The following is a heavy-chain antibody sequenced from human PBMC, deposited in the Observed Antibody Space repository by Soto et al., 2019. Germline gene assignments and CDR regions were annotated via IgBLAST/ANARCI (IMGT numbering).Heavy chain of an antibody. V-gene: IGHV1-69*13. CDR1: GGTFSSYA. CDR2: IIPIFGTA. D-gene: IGHD6-13*01. J-gene: IGHJ6*02. Sequence: SVKVSCKASGGTFSSYAISWVRQAPGEELEGMGGIIPIFGTANYAQKFEGRVTITAAESTSTAYMALSSLRSEDTAVYYCASGYRSSWTAQYGYYYYYYRMDVWGQGPTVTVS. CDR3: ASGYRSSWTAQYGYYYYYYRMDV.